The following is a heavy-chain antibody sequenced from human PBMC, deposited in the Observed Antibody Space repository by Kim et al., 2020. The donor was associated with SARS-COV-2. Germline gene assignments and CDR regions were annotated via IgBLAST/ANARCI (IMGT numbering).Heavy chain of an antibody. J-gene: IGHJ4*02. CDR1: GFTFSSYS. V-gene: IGHV3-21*01. Sequence: GGSLRLSCAASGFTFSSYSMNWVRQAPGKGLEWVSSISSSSSYIYYADSVKGRFTISRDNAKNSLYLQMNSLRAEDTAVYYCARDWDRGVISFDYWGQGTLVTVSS. D-gene: IGHD3-10*01. CDR2: ISSSSSYI. CDR3: ARDWDRGVISFDY.